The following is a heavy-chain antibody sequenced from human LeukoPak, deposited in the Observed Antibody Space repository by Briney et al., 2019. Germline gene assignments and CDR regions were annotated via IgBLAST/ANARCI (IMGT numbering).Heavy chain of an antibody. Sequence: SETLSLTCTVSGGSISSGDYYWSWIRQPPGKGLEWIGYIYYSGSTYYNPSLKSRVTISVDTSENQFSLKLSSVTAADTAVYXXARAGRGSNYANNMVHWGQGTLVTVSS. CDR1: GGSISSGDYY. D-gene: IGHD4-11*01. CDR3: ARAGRGSNYANNMVH. V-gene: IGHV4-30-4*08. CDR2: IYYSGST. J-gene: IGHJ4*02.